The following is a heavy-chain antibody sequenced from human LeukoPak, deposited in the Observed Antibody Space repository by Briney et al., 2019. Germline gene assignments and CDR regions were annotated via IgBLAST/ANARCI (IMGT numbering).Heavy chain of an antibody. Sequence: GASVKVSCKASGYTFTGYYMHWVRQAPGQGLEWMGWINPNSGGTNYAQKFQGRVTMTRDTSISTAYMELSRLRSGDTAVYYCARTHFYVWGSYRYGRYFDYWGQGTLVTVSS. J-gene: IGHJ4*02. V-gene: IGHV1-2*02. D-gene: IGHD3-16*02. CDR2: INPNSGGT. CDR3: ARTHFYVWGSYRYGRYFDY. CDR1: GYTFTGYY.